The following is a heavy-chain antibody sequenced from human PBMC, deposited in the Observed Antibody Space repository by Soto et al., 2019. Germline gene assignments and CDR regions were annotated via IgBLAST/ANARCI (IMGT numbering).Heavy chain of an antibody. CDR2: ISSSGSTI. Sequence: QVQLVESGGGLVKPGGSLRLSCAASGFTFSDYYMTWIRQAPGKGLEWVSYISSSGSTIYYADSVEGRFTISRDNAKNSLYVQMNRPRAEDTAVEYCVRGLSYVDYEGYRGQGTLVTVSS. J-gene: IGHJ4*02. CDR1: GFTFSDYY. D-gene: IGHD3-16*01. CDR3: VRGLSYVDYEGY. V-gene: IGHV3-11*01.